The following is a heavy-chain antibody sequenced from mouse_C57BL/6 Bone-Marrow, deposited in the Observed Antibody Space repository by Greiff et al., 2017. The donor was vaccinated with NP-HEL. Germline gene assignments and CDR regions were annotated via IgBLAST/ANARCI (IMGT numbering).Heavy chain of an antibody. Sequence: QVHVKQPGAELVKPGASVKLSCKASGYTFTSYWMHWVKQRPGQGLEWIGMIHPNSGSTNYNEKFKSKATLTVDKSSSTAYMQLSSLTSEDSAVYHCAKWYYGLYYFDYWGQGTTLTVSS. D-gene: IGHD1-1*01. CDR1: GYTFTSYW. CDR2: IHPNSGST. V-gene: IGHV1-64*01. J-gene: IGHJ2*01. CDR3: AKWYYGLYYFDY.